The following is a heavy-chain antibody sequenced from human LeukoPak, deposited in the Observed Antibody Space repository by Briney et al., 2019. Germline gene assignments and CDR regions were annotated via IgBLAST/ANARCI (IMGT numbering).Heavy chain of an antibody. V-gene: IGHV3-74*01. CDR1: GFTFSSYW. D-gene: IGHD2-2*01. Sequence: GGSLRLSCAASGFTFSSYWMHWVRQAPGKGLGWVSHINSDGSSTSYADSVKGGFTISRDNAKNTLYLQMNSLRAEDTAVYYCAKDLACSSTSCSPGEWGQGTLVTVSA. CDR3: AKDLACSSTSCSPGE. J-gene: IGHJ4*02. CDR2: INSDGSST.